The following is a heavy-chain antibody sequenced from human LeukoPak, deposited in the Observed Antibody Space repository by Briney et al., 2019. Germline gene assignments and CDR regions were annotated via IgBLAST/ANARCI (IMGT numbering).Heavy chain of an antibody. Sequence: SETLSLTCTVPGGSISSYYWSWIRQPPGKGLEWNGYIYYSGSTNYNPSLKSRVTISVDTSKNQFSLKLSSVTAADTAVYYCARWAGERDCSSTSCPRNWFDPWGQGTLVTVSS. J-gene: IGHJ5*02. V-gene: IGHV4-59*01. CDR2: IYYSGST. CDR1: GGSISSYY. CDR3: ARWAGERDCSSTSCPRNWFDP. D-gene: IGHD2-2*01.